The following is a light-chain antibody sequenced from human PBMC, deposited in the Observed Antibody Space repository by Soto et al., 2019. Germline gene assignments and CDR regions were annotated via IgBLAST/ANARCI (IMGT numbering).Light chain of an antibody. Sequence: QSALTQPASVSGSPGQSITISCTGTSSDVGNYNLVSWYQQHPGKAPKLMIYEGSKRPSGVSNRFSGSKSDNTASLTISGLQAEDEADYYCCSYAGSSTWVFGGGTKVTVL. J-gene: IGLJ3*02. CDR1: SSDVGNYNL. CDR3: CSYAGSSTWV. V-gene: IGLV2-23*01. CDR2: EGS.